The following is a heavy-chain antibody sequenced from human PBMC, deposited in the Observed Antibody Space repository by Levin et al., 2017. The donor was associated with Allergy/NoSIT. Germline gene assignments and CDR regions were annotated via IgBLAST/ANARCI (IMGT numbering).Heavy chain of an antibody. CDR2: INSDGSST. J-gene: IGHJ4*02. CDR1: GFTFSSYW. D-gene: IGHD3-10*01. Sequence: GESLKISCAASGFTFSSYWMHWVRQAPGKGLVWVSRINSDGSSTSYADSVKGRFTISRDNAKNTLYLQMNSLRAEDTAVYYCAREHVLLWFSDWGQGTLVTVSS. V-gene: IGHV3-74*01. CDR3: AREHVLLWFSD.